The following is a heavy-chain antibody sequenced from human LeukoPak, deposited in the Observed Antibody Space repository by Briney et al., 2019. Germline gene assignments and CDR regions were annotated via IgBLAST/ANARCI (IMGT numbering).Heavy chain of an antibody. CDR2: IYHSGST. J-gene: IGHJ6*04. Sequence: SETLSLTCAVSGGPISSSNWWSWVRQPPGKGLEWIGEIYHSGSTNYNPSLKSRVTISVDKSKNQFSLKLSSVTAADTAVYYCARTPFIAVAYGMDVWGKGTTVTVSS. CDR1: GGPISSSNW. V-gene: IGHV4-4*02. CDR3: ARTPFIAVAYGMDV. D-gene: IGHD6-19*01.